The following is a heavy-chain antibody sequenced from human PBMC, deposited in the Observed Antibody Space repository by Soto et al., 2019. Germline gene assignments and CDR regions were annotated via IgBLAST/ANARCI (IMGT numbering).Heavy chain of an antibody. J-gene: IGHJ3*02. Sequence: ASVKVSSKASGYTFTSYGISWVRQAPGQGLEWMGWISAYNGNTNYAQKLQGRVTMTTYTSTSTAYMELRSLRSDDTAVYYCAREVGATDAFDIWGQGTMVTVSS. CDR2: ISAYNGNT. CDR1: GYTFTSYG. V-gene: IGHV1-18*01. CDR3: AREVGATDAFDI. D-gene: IGHD1-26*01.